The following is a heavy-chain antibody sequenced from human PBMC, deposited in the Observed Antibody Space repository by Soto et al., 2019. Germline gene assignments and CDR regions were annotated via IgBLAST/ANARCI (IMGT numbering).Heavy chain of an antibody. D-gene: IGHD3-3*01. CDR1: GGSVSSNSAT. V-gene: IGHV6-1*01. CDR3: ARGFWSGSRYHFDY. CDR2: TYYRSRWNN. J-gene: IGHJ4*02. Sequence: QSLSLTCAISGGSVSSNSATGNWIRQSPSRGLEWLGRTYYRSRWNNDYAVSVKSRITINPDTSQNQLSLQLNSVTPEDTAVYYCARGFWSGSRYHFDYWGQGTLVTVSS.